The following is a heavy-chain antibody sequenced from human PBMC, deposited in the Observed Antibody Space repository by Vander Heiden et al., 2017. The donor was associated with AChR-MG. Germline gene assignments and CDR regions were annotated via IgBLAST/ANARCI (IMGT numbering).Heavy chain of an antibody. CDR3: ARDASPYDSSGYYYVNYFDY. Sequence: QVQLVQSGAEVKKPGSSVKVSCKASGGTVSSYAISGVRQAPGQGLEWMGRIIPILGIANYAQKFQGRVTITADKSTSTAYMELSSLRSEDTAVYYCARDASPYDSSGYYYVNYFDYWGQGTLVTVSS. CDR2: IIPILGIA. J-gene: IGHJ4*02. V-gene: IGHV1-69*04. D-gene: IGHD3-22*01. CDR1: GGTVSSYA.